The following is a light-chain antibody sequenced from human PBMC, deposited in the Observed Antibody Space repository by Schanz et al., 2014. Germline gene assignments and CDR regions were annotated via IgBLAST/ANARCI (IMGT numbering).Light chain of an antibody. CDR3: SSYTVTSTLV. Sequence: QSALTQPASVSGSPGQSITISCTGTSSDLGGYNYVSWYQQYPGKAPKLMIYEVSKRPSGVSNRFSGSKSDVTASLTISGLQAEDEADYYCSSYTVTSTLVFGGGTKLTVL. CDR1: SSDLGGYNY. J-gene: IGLJ2*01. V-gene: IGLV2-14*01. CDR2: EVS.